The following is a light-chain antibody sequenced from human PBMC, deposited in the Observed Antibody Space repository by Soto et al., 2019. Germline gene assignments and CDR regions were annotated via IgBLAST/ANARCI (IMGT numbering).Light chain of an antibody. Sequence: DIQMTQSPSSLSASVGDRVTITCQASQNINNYLNWYQQKPGRAPKLLIYDASNLEAGVPSRFRGSGSGADFTFTISRLQPEDIATYYCQQSYSTPQTFGQGTKV. J-gene: IGKJ1*01. CDR1: QNINNY. CDR2: DAS. CDR3: QQSYSTPQT. V-gene: IGKV1-33*01.